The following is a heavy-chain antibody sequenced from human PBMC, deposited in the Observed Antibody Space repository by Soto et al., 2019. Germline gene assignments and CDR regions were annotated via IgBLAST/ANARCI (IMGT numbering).Heavy chain of an antibody. J-gene: IGHJ6*02. V-gene: IGHV1-18*01. D-gene: IGHD3-16*01. CDR1: GYTFTSYG. Sequence: QVQLVQSGAEVKKPGASVKVSCKASGYTFTSYGISWGRQAPGQGLEWMGWINGYNGNTNHAQKLQGRVTMSTDTSTSTAYMELRSLRSDDSAVYYCARMGDVPYDYYGMDVWGQGTTVTVSS. CDR2: INGYNGNT. CDR3: ARMGDVPYDYYGMDV.